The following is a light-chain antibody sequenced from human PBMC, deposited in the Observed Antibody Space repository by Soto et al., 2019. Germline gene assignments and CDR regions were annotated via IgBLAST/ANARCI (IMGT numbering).Light chain of an antibody. CDR2: GAS. Sequence: EIVMTQSPAALSVSPGERVTLSCRASESLSIYLAWYQHKPGQAPRLLIYGASTKATGIPARFSGSGSATDFTLTISSLQSEDFAVYYCQSYNDWPFSFGQGTKVEIK. CDR3: QSYNDWPFS. J-gene: IGKJ2*01. V-gene: IGKV3-15*01. CDR1: ESLSIY.